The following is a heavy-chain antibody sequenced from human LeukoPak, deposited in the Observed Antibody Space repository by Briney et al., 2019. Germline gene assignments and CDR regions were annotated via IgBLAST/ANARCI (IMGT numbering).Heavy chain of an antibody. V-gene: IGHV4-30-4*01. Sequence: SEILSLTCTVSGGSISSGDYYWSWIRQPPGKGLEWIGYIYYSGSTYYNPSLKSRVTISVDTSKNQFSLKLSSVTAADTAVYYCARGYYYDSMGDAFDIWGQGTMVTVSS. CDR1: GGSISSGDYY. D-gene: IGHD3-22*01. J-gene: IGHJ3*02. CDR3: ARGYYYDSMGDAFDI. CDR2: IYYSGST.